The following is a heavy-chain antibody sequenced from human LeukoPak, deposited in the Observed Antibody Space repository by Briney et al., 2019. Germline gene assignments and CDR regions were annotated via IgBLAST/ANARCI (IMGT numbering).Heavy chain of an antibody. CDR2: IIPIFDTT. CDR3: ARDSTGFSSSWSTTNFDY. CDR1: GGTFSSYA. J-gene: IGHJ4*02. Sequence: SVKVSCKASGGTFSSYAISWVRQAPGQGLEWMGGIIPIFDTTNYAQKFQGRVTITADESTSTAYVELSSLRSEDTAVYYCARDSTGFSSSWSTTNFDYWGQGTLVTVSS. D-gene: IGHD6-13*01. V-gene: IGHV1-69*13.